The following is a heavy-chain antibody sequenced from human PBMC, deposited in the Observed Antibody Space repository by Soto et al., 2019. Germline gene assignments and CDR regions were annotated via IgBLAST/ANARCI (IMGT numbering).Heavy chain of an antibody. Sequence: ASVKFSCRAAGDSSTDYHRHWVGQTPGQGRKGLGRINQRSGGTSTAQKFEGWVTMTTDKSISTASMEMTRMKFDDTAIYYCARGDATDCSNGVCSFFYIHVIDGWGRGTMAIVS. J-gene: IGHJ6*01. CDR1: GDSSTDYH. V-gene: IGHV1-2*04. CDR3: ARGDATDCSNGVCSFFYIHVIDG. CDR2: INQRSGGT. D-gene: IGHD2-8*01.